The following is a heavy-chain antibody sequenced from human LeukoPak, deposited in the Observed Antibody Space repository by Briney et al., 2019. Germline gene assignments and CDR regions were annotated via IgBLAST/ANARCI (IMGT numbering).Heavy chain of an antibody. D-gene: IGHD3-10*01. J-gene: IGHJ4*02. Sequence: KHEGSGKYYVDSVKGRFTISRDNAKNSLYLQMNSLRAEDTAVYYCARERSGSYYNYFDYWGQGTLVTVSS. CDR2: KHEGSGK. V-gene: IGHV3-7*01. CDR3: ARERSGSYYNYFDY.